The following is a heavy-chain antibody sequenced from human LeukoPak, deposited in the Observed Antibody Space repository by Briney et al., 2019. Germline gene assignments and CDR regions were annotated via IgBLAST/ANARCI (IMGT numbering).Heavy chain of an antibody. CDR2: IYYSGST. D-gene: IGHD1-14*01. V-gene: IGHV4-39*01. Sequence: SETLSLTRTLSGRSISIISYYCPWIRQPPGKGLEWIGSIYYSGSTYYNPSLKSRVTISVDTSKDQFSLKLSSVTAADTAVYYCARNHFDYWGQGTLVTVSS. CDR1: GRSISIISYY. CDR3: ARNHFDY. J-gene: IGHJ4*02.